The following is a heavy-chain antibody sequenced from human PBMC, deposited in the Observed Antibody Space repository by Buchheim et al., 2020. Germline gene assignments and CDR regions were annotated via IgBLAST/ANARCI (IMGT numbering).Heavy chain of an antibody. CDR1: GLTFSSCW. CDR3: AKEAFLEWFDY. D-gene: IGHD3-3*02. CDR2: INPDGNEK. Sequence: EVQLVESGGDLVQPGGSLRLSCAASGLTFSSCWMNWVRQTPGKGLEWVANINPDGNEKSYVDSVKGRFTISRDNSKNTLYLQMNSLRAEDTAVYYCAKEAFLEWFDYWGQGTL. V-gene: IGHV3-7*01. J-gene: IGHJ4*02.